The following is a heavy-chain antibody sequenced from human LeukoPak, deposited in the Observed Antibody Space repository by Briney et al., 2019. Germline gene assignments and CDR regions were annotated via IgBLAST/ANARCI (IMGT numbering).Heavy chain of an antibody. CDR2: ISAYNGNT. Sequence: ASVKVSCKASGYTFTSYGISWVRRAPGQGLEWMGWISAYNGNTNYAQKFQGRVTMTRNTSISTAYMELSSLRSEDTAVYYCARGLSSGWYGPRLKRGSRGMDVWGQGTTVTVSS. CDR3: ARGLSSGWYGPRLKRGSRGMDV. D-gene: IGHD6-19*01. V-gene: IGHV1-18*01. J-gene: IGHJ6*02. CDR1: GYTFTSYG.